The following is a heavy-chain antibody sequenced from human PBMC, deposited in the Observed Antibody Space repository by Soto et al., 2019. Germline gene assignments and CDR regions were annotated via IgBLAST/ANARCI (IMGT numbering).Heavy chain of an antibody. CDR1: GYTFTSYG. CDR2: ISAYNGNT. J-gene: IGHJ6*02. D-gene: IGHD6-13*01. V-gene: IGHV1-18*04. CDR3: ARDLSRQLVPHFYYYYYGMDV. Sequence: QVQLVQSGAEVKKPGASVKVSCKASGYTFTSYGISWVRQAPGQGLEWMGWISAYNGNTNYAQKLQGRVTMTTDTSTSTAYMELRSLRSDDTAVYYCARDLSRQLVPHFYYYYYGMDVWGQGTTVTVSS.